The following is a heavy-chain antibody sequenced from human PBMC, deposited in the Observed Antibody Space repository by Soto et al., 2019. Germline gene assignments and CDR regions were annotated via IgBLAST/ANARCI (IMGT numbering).Heavy chain of an antibody. J-gene: IGHJ4*02. CDR3: APMVGRLYFWRGYFLY. V-gene: IGHV3-23*01. CDR2: ISGSGAGT. CDR1: GFSFNTYA. D-gene: IGHD3-3*01. Sequence: GGSLRLSCAASGFSFNTYAMSWVRQAPGKGLEWVSVISGSGAGTYYADSVKGRFTISRDNSKNTLYLQMNSLRAEDTAVYYCAPMVGRLYFWRGYFLYWGLGTLVTVSS.